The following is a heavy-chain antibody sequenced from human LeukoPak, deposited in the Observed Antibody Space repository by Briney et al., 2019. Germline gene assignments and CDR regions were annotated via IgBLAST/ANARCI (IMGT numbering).Heavy chain of an antibody. J-gene: IGHJ5*02. CDR1: GGSISSGSYY. CDR2: IYTSGST. CDR3: ARSQDRRITIFGVVTNWFDP. V-gene: IGHV4-61*02. D-gene: IGHD3-3*01. Sequence: PSQTLSLTCTVSGGSISSGSYYWSWIRQPAGKGLEWIGRIYTSGSTNYNPSLKSRVTISVDTSKNQFSLKLSSVTAADTAVYYCARSQDRRITIFGVVTNWFDPWGQGTLVTVCS.